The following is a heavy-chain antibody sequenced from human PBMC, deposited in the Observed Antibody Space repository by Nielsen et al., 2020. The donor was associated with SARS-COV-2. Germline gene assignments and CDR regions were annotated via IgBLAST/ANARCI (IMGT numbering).Heavy chain of an antibody. CDR1: GGSFSGYY. D-gene: IGHD2-15*01. CDR2: INHSGST. CDR3: ARGYCSGGSCYSGGDYYYGMDV. Sequence: SETLSLTCAVSGGSFSGYYWSWIRQPPGKGLEWIGEINHSGSTNYNPSLKSRVTISVDTSKNQFSLKLSSVTAADTAVYYCARGYCSGGSCYSGGDYYYGMDVWGQGTTVTVSS. V-gene: IGHV4-34*01. J-gene: IGHJ6*02.